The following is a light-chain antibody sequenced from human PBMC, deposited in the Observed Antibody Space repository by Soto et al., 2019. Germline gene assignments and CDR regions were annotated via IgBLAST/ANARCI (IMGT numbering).Light chain of an antibody. CDR3: SSYTSSSTLV. J-gene: IGLJ1*01. V-gene: IGLV2-14*01. CDR2: DVS. CDR1: SRDVGGYNY. Sequence: HSVLTQPASLSGFPGQSSSISCTRTSRDVGGYNYVSWYQQHPGKAPKLMIYDVSNLPSAVSNRFSGSKSGNTASLTISGLQAEDEADYYCSSYTSSSTLVLGTGTKVTVL.